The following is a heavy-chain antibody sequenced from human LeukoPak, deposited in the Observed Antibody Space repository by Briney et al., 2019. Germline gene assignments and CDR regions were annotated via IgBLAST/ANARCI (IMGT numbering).Heavy chain of an antibody. CDR3: ARSENDAFDI. CDR2: ISYDGSNK. J-gene: IGHJ3*02. V-gene: IGHV3-30-3*01. CDR1: GFTFSSYA. Sequence: GRSLRLSCAASGFTFSSYAMHWVRQAPGKGLEWVAVISYDGSNKYYADSVKGRFTISRDNSKNTLYLQMNSLRAEDTAVYYCARSENDAFDIWGQGTMVTVSS.